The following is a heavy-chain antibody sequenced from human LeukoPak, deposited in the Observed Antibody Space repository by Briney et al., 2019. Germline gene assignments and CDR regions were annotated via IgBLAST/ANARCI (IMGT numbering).Heavy chain of an antibody. D-gene: IGHD2-15*01. Sequence: GGSLRLSCAASGFTFSSYAMHWVRQAPGKGLEWVAVISYDGSIKYYADSVKGRFTISRDNSKNTLYLQMNSLRAEDTAVYYCARSPVVAAVFDYWGQGTLVTVSS. V-gene: IGHV3-30-3*01. J-gene: IGHJ4*02. CDR1: GFTFSSYA. CDR3: ARSPVVAAVFDY. CDR2: ISYDGSIK.